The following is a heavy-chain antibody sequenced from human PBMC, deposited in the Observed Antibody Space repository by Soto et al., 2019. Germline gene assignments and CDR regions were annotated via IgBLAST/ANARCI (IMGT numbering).Heavy chain of an antibody. CDR3: ARDNRVLLDYGMDV. Sequence: GGSLRLSCAASGFTFSSYSMNWVRQAPGKGLEWVSYISSSSSTIYYADSVKGRFTISRDNAKNSLYLQINSLRDEDTAVYYCARDNRVLLDYGMDVWGQGTTVTVSS. CDR1: GFTFSSYS. J-gene: IGHJ6*02. V-gene: IGHV3-48*02. CDR2: ISSSSSTI.